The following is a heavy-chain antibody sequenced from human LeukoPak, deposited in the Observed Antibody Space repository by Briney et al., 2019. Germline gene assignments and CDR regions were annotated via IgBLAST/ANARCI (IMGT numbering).Heavy chain of an antibody. V-gene: IGHV4-39*01. J-gene: IGHJ5*02. CDR3: ARHLKERNSPVLVAAINWFDP. CDR1: GGSISSSSYY. D-gene: IGHD2-15*01. CDR2: IYYSGST. Sequence: SETLSLTCTVSGGSISSSSYYWGWIRQPPGKGLEWIGSIYYSGSTYYNPSLKSRVTISVDTSKNQFTLKLSSVTAADTAVYYCARHLKERNSPVLVAAINWFDPWGQGTLVTVSS.